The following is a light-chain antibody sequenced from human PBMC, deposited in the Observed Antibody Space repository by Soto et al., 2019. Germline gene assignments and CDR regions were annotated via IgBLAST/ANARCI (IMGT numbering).Light chain of an antibody. CDR3: QLRSNWPPNT. J-gene: IGKJ2*01. V-gene: IGKV3-11*01. CDR2: DAS. CDR1: HNISIY. Sequence: VVLTQSPATLSLSPGETASLSCRATHNISIYLAWYQQKLGQPPRLLIFDASNRATGIPAMFIGSGSGTDFTLPVSSLEPEDFALYFCQLRSNWPPNTFGEGTKLE.